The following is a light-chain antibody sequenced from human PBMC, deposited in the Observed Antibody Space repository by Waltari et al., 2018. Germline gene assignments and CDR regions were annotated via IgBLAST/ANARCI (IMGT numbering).Light chain of an antibody. CDR2: WAS. CDR3: HQYANSPWT. CDR1: QSVLYSPNHKNY. Sequence: DNVMTQSPDSLAVSLGERATINCKSSQSVLYSPNHKNYLAWYQQKPGQPPQLLIYWASTRESGVPDRFSGSGSGTDFTLTISSLQAEDVAVYYCHQYANSPWTFGQGTKVEVK. J-gene: IGKJ1*01. V-gene: IGKV4-1*01.